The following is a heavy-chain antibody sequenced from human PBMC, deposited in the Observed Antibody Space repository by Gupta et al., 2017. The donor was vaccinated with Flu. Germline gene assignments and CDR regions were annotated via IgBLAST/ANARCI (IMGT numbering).Heavy chain of an antibody. J-gene: IGHJ5*02. Sequence: RQAPGQGLGWMGRIDPSDGGTNYAQKFQGRVTLTRDTSISTAYMELSGLRSDDTAIYYCAFCLGYSTTCLPSWGQGTLVSVSS. CDR2: IDPSDGGT. CDR3: AFCLGYSTTCLPS. V-gene: IGHV1-2*06. D-gene: IGHD2-2*01.